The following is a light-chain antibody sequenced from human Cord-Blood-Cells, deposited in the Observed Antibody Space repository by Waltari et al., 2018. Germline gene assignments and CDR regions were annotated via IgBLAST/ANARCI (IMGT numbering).Light chain of an antibody. CDR1: QDISNY. CDR2: DAS. Sequence: DIQMTQSPSPLSASVGDRVTNTCQARQDISNYLNWYQQKPGNAPKLLIYDASNLETGVPSRFRGSGSGTDFTFSISSLQPEDIATYYCQQYDNLLRTCGQGTMVEIK. CDR3: QQYDNLLRT. J-gene: IGKJ1*01. V-gene: IGKV1-33*01.